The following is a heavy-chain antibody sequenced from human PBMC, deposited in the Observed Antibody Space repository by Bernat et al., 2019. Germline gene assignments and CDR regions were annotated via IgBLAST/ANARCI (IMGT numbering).Heavy chain of an antibody. Sequence: EVQLVESGGGLVQPGRSLRLSCAASGFTFDDYAMHWVRQAPGKGLEWVSGISWNSGSIGYADSVKGRFTISRDNAKNSLYLQMNSLRAEDTALCYCAKEVLPMEPFDPWGQGTLVTISS. V-gene: IGHV3-9*01. CDR3: AKEVLPMEPFDP. J-gene: IGHJ5*02. CDR1: GFTFDDYA. D-gene: IGHD1-26*01. CDR2: ISWNSGSI.